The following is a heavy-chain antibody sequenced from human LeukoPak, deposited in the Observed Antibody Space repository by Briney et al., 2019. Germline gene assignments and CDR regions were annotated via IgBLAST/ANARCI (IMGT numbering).Heavy chain of an antibody. D-gene: IGHD3-22*01. Sequence: PSGTLSLTCTVSGGSISSGSYYWSWIRQPAGKGLEWIGRIYTSGSTNYNPSLKSRVTISVDTSKNQFSLKLSSVTAADTAVYYCARDYYDSSGYYYGDYWGQGTLVTVSS. J-gene: IGHJ4*02. CDR2: IYTSGST. V-gene: IGHV4-61*02. CDR3: ARDYYDSSGYYYGDY. CDR1: GGSISSGSYY.